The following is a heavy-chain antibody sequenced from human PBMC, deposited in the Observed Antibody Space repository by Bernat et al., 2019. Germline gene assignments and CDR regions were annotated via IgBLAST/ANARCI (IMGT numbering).Heavy chain of an antibody. J-gene: IGHJ1*01. CDR1: GFTFSSYA. V-gene: IGHV3-23*01. CDR3: AKDLRCSGGSCYPAEYFQH. CDR2: ISGSGGST. Sequence: EVQLLESGGGLVQPGGSLRLSCAASGFTFSSYAMSWVRQAPGKGLEWVSAISGSGGSTYYADSVKGRFTISRDNSKNTLYLQMNSLRAEDTAVYYCAKDLRCSGGSCYPAEYFQHWGQGTLVTVSS. D-gene: IGHD2-15*01.